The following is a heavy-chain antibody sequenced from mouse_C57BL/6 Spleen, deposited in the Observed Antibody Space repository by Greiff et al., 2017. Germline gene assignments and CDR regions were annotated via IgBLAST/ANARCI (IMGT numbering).Heavy chain of an antibody. CDR1: GYSFTSYY. V-gene: IGHV1-66*01. Sequence: QVQLKVSGPELVKPGASVKISCKASGYSFTSYYIHWVKQRPGQGLEWIGWIYPGCGNTKYNEKFKGKAPLTADTSSSTAYMQLSSLTSEDSAVYYCASPLLRYAMDYWGQGTSVTVSS. CDR3: ASPLLRYAMDY. CDR2: IYPGCGNT. D-gene: IGHD1-1*01. J-gene: IGHJ4*01.